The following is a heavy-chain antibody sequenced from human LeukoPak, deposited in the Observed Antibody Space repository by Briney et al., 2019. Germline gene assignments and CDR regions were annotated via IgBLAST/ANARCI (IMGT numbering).Heavy chain of an antibody. Sequence: SETLSLTCIVSRGSISSYYWSWIRQPPGKGLEWIGYLYHGGSTNYNPSLKSRVTISGDTSKNHFSLNLSSVTAADTTMYYCARGRYYYDSSGYPYNWFDPWGQGTLVTVSS. CDR2: LYHGGST. CDR3: ARGRYYYDSSGYPYNWFDP. CDR1: RGSISSYY. J-gene: IGHJ5*02. D-gene: IGHD3-22*01. V-gene: IGHV4-59*01.